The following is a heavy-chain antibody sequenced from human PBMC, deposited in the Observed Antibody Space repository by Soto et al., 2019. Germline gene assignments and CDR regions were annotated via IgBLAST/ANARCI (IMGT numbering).Heavy chain of an antibody. CDR1: GFTFSSYS. CDR2: FSSSSGYT. Sequence: EVQLVESGGGLVKPGGSLRLSCAASGFTFSSYSMNWVRQAPGKGLEWVSSFSSSSGYTHYSDSVKGRFTISRDNAKNSLYMQMDSLRAEDTAVYYCARGYCSGGSCSHFDYWGQGTLVTVSS. CDR3: ARGYCSGGSCSHFDY. V-gene: IGHV3-21*01. J-gene: IGHJ4*02. D-gene: IGHD2-15*01.